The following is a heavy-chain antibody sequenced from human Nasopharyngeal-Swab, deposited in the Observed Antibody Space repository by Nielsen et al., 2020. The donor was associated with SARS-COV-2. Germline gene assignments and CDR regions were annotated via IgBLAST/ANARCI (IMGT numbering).Heavy chain of an antibody. J-gene: IGHJ4*02. D-gene: IGHD3-16*01. CDR3: AKRPTGSTFGD. V-gene: IGHV3-23*01. CDR1: GFTFSSYA. CDR2: ISGSGGST. Sequence: GESLKISCAASGFTFSSYAMSWVRQAPGKGLEWVSAISGSGGSTYYADSVKGRFTISRDNSKNTLYLQMNSLRAEDTAVYYCAKRPTGSTFGDWGQGTLVSVSS.